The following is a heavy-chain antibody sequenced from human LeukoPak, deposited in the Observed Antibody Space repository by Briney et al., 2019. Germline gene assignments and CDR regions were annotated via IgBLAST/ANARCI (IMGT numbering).Heavy chain of an antibody. CDR1: GGSISSGGYS. V-gene: IGHV4-30-4*08. J-gene: IGHJ2*01. CDR3: ASISPWFFDL. CDR2: IYCSGST. Sequence: SETLSLTCAVSGGSISSGGYSWSWIRQPPGKGLEWIGHIYCSGSTYYNPSLKSRLTISLDTFKNQFSLKLRSVTAADTAVYYCASISPWFFDLWGRGTLVTVSS.